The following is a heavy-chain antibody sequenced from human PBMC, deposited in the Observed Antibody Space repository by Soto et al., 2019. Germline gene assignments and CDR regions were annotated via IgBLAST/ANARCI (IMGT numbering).Heavy chain of an antibody. V-gene: IGHV3-72*01. J-gene: IGHJ6*02. D-gene: IGHD2-2*01. CDR3: TGSTIPGLHYGLDV. Sequence: EVQLVESGGGLVQPGGSLRLSCAASGFTLSDHYMDWVRQAPGKGLEWIGHTRNKANGYSTEYAAAVRGRFIVSRDDSKNSLCLQMNSLKTEDSAVYYCTGSTIPGLHYGLDVWGQGTTVTVSS. CDR2: TRNKANGYST. CDR1: GFTLSDHY.